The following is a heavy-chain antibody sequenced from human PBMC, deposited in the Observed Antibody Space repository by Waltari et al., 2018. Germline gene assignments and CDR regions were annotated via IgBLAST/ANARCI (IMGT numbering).Heavy chain of an antibody. J-gene: IGHJ4*02. Sequence: ELQLVESGGDLVQPGGSLRLSCAASGFAFSDHFMDWVRRSPGKGLGWVGRIKNRAHHYTTEYAASVRGRFNISRDDSKNLLYLQMNSLTTMDTAVYYCAQYYVGFWGPGSVVTVSS. CDR3: AQYYVGF. V-gene: IGHV3-72*01. D-gene: IGHD1-26*01. CDR2: IKNRAHHYTT. CDR1: GFAFSDHF.